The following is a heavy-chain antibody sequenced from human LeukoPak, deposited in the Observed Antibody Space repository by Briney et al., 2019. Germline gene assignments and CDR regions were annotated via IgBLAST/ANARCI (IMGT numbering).Heavy chain of an antibody. V-gene: IGHV4-59*08. J-gene: IGHJ4*02. CDR3: ARGGNSLLHYFDY. Sequence: SETLSLTCTVSGGSISSYYLSWLRQPPGKGLEWIGYIYYSGGTNYNPSLKSRVTISLDTSKNQFSLKLSSVTAADTAVYYCARGGNSLLHYFDYWGQGTLVTVSS. CDR1: GGSISSYY. D-gene: IGHD4-23*01. CDR2: IYYSGGT.